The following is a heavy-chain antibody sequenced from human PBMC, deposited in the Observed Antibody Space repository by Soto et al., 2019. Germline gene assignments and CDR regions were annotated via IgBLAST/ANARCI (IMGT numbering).Heavy chain of an antibody. D-gene: IGHD2-15*01. J-gene: IGHJ3*02. CDR1: GYTFTGYY. CDR3: ARGPPTYCSGGSCQYAIDI. Sequence: ASVKVSCKASGYTFTGYYMHWVRQAPGQGLEWMGWINPNSGGTNYAQKFQGRVTMTRNTSISTAYMELSSLRSEDTAVYYCARGPPTYCSGGSCQYAIDIRGQGTIVNRLL. CDR2: INPNSGGT. V-gene: IGHV1-2*02.